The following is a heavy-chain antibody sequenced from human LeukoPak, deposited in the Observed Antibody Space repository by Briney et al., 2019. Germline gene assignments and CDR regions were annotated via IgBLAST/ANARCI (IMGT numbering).Heavy chain of an antibody. Sequence: GGSLSLSCAASIVSLSRYWMQWGRQAPGKGVVWVSRINSDGSSTIYADSVKGRFTISRDKAKNTPYLQMNGLRVDDTAVYYCARDSNYYGSSVPADYWGQGTLVTVSS. CDR1: IVSLSRYW. V-gene: IGHV3-74*01. CDR3: ARDSNYYGSSVPADY. CDR2: INSDGSST. J-gene: IGHJ4*02. D-gene: IGHD3-22*01.